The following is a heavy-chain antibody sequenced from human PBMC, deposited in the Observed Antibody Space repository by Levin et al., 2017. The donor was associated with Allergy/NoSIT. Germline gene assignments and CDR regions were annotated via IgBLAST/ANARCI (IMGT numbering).Heavy chain of an antibody. Sequence: GGSLRLSCAASGFTVSSNYMSWVRQAPGKGLEWVSVIYSGGSTYYADSVKGRFTVSRDNSKNTLYLQMNSLRAEDTAVYYCAGAVLKWEPDYWGQGTLVTVSS. V-gene: IGHV3-53*01. CDR3: AGAVLKWEPDY. J-gene: IGHJ4*02. CDR2: IYSGGST. D-gene: IGHD1-26*01. CDR1: GFTVSSNY.